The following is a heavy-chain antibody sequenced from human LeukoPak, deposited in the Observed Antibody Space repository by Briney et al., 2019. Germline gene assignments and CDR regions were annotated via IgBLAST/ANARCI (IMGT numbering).Heavy chain of an antibody. CDR1: ELTVSSNY. CDR2: IYSGGSQ. CDR3: ARDRRYCSGDNCYSGVDY. V-gene: IGHV3-53*01. J-gene: IGHJ4*02. Sequence: PGGSLRLSCAASELTVSSNYMTWVCQAPGKGLEWVSVIYSGGSQYYADSVKGRFSISRDNSKNTVYLQMNGLRAEDTAVYYCARDRRYCSGDNCYSGVDYWGQGTLVTVSS. D-gene: IGHD2-15*01.